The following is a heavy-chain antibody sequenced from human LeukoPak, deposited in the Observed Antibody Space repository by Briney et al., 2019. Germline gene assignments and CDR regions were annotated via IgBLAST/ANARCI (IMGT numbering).Heavy chain of an antibody. CDR3: AKRGYSYGYFDY. D-gene: IGHD5-18*01. Sequence: PSETLSLTCTVSGGSISSGGYYWRWIRQHPGKGLEWIGYIYYSGSTYYNPSLKSRVTISVDTSKNQFSLKLSSVTAADTAVYYLAKRGYSYGYFDYWGQGTLVTVSS. CDR2: IYYSGST. CDR1: GGSISSGGYY. V-gene: IGHV4-31*03. J-gene: IGHJ4*02.